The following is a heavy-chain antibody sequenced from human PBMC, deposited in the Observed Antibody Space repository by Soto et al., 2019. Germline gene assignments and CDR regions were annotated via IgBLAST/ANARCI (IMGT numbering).Heavy chain of an antibody. CDR2: IVGDASGI. V-gene: IGHV3-23*01. CDR3: AKDLRPDGRYDLDY. CDR1: GFTFSTYA. D-gene: IGHD3-3*01. J-gene: IGHJ4*02. Sequence: PWGSLRLSCAAYGFTFSTYAMNWVRQAQGKGLEWVAVIVGDASGIDYAGSVKGRFTISRDNSKNTLYLQMTSLRVEDTATYFSAKDLRPDGRYDLDYWGQGTLVTVSS.